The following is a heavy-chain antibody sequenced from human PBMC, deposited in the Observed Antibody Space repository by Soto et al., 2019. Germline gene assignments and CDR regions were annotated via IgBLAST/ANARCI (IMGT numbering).Heavy chain of an antibody. J-gene: IGHJ6*02. D-gene: IGHD6-19*01. CDR3: AYSSGWWRLDV. CDR2: KHHSGST. CDR1: GGSINNGYW. V-gene: IGHV4-4*02. Sequence: QVHLQESGPGLVKPSGTLSLTCGVSGGSINNGYWWTWVRQPPGKGLERIGEKHHSGSTNYNLSLKSRVSISLDKSKNQFSLILSSVTAADTAVYYCAYSSGWWRLDVWGQGTTVTVSS.